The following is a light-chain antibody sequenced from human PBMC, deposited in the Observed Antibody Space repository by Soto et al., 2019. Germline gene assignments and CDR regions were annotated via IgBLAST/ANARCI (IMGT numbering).Light chain of an antibody. J-gene: IGKJ4*01. V-gene: IGKV1-9*01. Sequence: DIQLTQSPSFLSSSVGDRVTMTCRASQGISSYLAWFQQKPGRAAKLLVYAASTLQSGVPSRFSGSGSGTEFTLTISSLQPEDFATYYCQQRKDYPLTFGGGTKVDI. CDR1: QGISSY. CDR2: AAS. CDR3: QQRKDYPLT.